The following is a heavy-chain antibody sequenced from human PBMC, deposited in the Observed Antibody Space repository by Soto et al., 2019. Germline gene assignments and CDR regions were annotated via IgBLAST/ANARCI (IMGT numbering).Heavy chain of an antibody. D-gene: IGHD3-10*01. CDR3: ARMAKRITMVRGVIYFFDY. V-gene: IGHV2-5*02. CDR1: GFSLSTSGVG. CDR2: IYWDDDK. J-gene: IGHJ4*02. Sequence: QITLKESGPMLVKPTQTLTLTCTFSGFSLSTSGVGVGWIRQPPGKALEWLALIYWDDDKRYSPPLQSRLTITKDTSKNQVVLTMTNMDPVDTATYYCARMAKRITMVRGVIYFFDYWGQGTLVTVSS.